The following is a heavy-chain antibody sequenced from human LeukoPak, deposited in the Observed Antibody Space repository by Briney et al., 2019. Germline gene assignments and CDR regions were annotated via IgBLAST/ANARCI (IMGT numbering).Heavy chain of an antibody. J-gene: IGHJ4*02. CDR2: INTDGSNT. Sequence: GGSLRLSCAASGFTFDYYWMHRVRQAPGKGLMWVSRINTDGSNTHYADSVKGRFTISRDNAKNTLYLQMNGLRVEDTAVYYCVVWGEDRSGHRFDFWGQGTLVTVSS. CDR3: VVWGEDRSGHRFDF. CDR1: GFTFDYYW. D-gene: IGHD3-22*01. V-gene: IGHV3-74*01.